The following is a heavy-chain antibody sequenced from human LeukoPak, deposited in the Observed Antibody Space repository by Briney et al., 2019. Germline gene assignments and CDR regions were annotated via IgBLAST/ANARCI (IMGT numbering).Heavy chain of an antibody. CDR3: AREEYSSSWYVGYFDY. CDR1: GGSISSYY. D-gene: IGHD6-13*01. V-gene: IGHV4-4*07. Sequence: PSETLSLTCTVSGGSISSYYWSWIRQPAGKGLEWIGRIYTSGSTNYNPSLKSRVTMSVDTSKNQFSLKLSSVTAADTAVYYCAREEYSSSWYVGYFDYWGQGTLVTVSS. CDR2: IYTSGST. J-gene: IGHJ4*02.